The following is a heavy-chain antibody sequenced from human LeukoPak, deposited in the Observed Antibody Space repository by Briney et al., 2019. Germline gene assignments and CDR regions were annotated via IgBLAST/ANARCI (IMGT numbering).Heavy chain of an antibody. D-gene: IGHD2-15*01. Sequence: PSETLSLTCTVSGGSISGHFWSWIRQPPGTGLELTGHIHYSGSTFYKPSLKSRVTISLDSSRNQFSLRLTSVTAADTAVYYCARFSSECSGDSCYLDYWGQGTLVTVSS. CDR3: ARFSSECSGDSCYLDY. V-gene: IGHV4-59*11. CDR1: GGSISGHF. CDR2: IHYSGST. J-gene: IGHJ4*02.